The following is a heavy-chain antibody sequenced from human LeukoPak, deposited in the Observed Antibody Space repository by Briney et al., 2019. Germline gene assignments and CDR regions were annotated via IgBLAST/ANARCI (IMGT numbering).Heavy chain of an antibody. CDR1: GFTFSSYA. V-gene: IGHV3-30*04. J-gene: IGHJ4*02. CDR3: ARDSLGDPTYYFDY. Sequence: GGSLRLSCAASGFTFSSYAMHWVRQAPGKGLEWVAVISYDGSNKYYADTVKGRFTISRDNSKNTLYLQMNSLRAEDTAVYYCARDSLGDPTYYFDYWGQGTLVTVSS. D-gene: IGHD3-10*01. CDR2: ISYDGSNK.